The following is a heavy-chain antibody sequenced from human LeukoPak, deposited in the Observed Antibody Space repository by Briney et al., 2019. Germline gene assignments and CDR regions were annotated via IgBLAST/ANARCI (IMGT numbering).Heavy chain of an antibody. D-gene: IGHD3-10*01. CDR3: AKDLDYYGSGAGAFDI. CDR1: GFSFSDYD. J-gene: IGHJ3*02. CDR2: IRYDGSNT. V-gene: IGHV3-30*02. Sequence: PGGSLRLSCAASGFSFSDYDIHWVRLAPGKGLEWVTFIRYDGSNTYAESVKGRFTISRDNSKNTVYLQMNSLRAEDTAVYYCAKDLDYYGSGAGAFDIWGQGTMVTVSS.